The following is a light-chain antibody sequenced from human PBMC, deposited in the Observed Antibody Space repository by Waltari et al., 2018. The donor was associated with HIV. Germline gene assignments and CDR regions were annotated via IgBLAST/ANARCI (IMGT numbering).Light chain of an antibody. CDR3: QVWDTSLNEIV. J-gene: IGLJ2*01. Sequence: LTQPPSVSAAPGATASLTCVRVNIGRNSVNWYQQKPGQAPLVVMYDDKDRPPGIPDRFSGTNFGSTATLTISRVEAGDEADYYCQVWDTSLNEIVFGGGTKLTVL. V-gene: IGLV3-21*01. CDR2: DDK. CDR1: NIGRNS.